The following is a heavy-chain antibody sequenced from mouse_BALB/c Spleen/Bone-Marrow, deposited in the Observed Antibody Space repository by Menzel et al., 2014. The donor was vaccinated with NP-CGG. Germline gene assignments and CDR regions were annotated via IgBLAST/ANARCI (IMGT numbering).Heavy chain of an antibody. CDR3: ARSGDSSGYGFAY. CDR1: GYTFTSYD. J-gene: IGHJ3*01. V-gene: IGHV1S56*01. Sequence: VQLQQSGPELVKPGAIAKISCKASGYTFTSYDINWVKQRPGQGLEWIGWIYPGDGSTKYNEKFKGKATLTADKSSSTAYMQLSSLTSENSAVYFCARSGDSSGYGFAYWGQGTLVTVSA. CDR2: IYPGDGST. D-gene: IGHD3-2*01.